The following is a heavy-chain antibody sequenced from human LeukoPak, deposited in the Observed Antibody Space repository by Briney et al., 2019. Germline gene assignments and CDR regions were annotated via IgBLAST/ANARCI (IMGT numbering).Heavy chain of an antibody. D-gene: IGHD1-26*01. Sequence: GGSLRLSCAGSGFIFSNYEMNWVRQAPGKGLEWVSYISSTGSDIYYADSVKGRFTISRDNAENSLYLQMNSLRAEDTAVYYCARDLPTGTYRAYFDNWGQGTLVTVSS. CDR1: GFIFSNYE. CDR3: ARDLPTGTYRAYFDN. CDR2: ISSTGSDI. J-gene: IGHJ4*02. V-gene: IGHV3-48*03.